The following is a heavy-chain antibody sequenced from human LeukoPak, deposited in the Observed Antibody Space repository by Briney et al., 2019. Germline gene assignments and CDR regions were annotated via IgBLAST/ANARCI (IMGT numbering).Heavy chain of an antibody. CDR1: GGSISSSSYY. CDR3: ASSSWYGYFDY. J-gene: IGHJ4*02. D-gene: IGHD6-13*01. CDR2: IYYSGST. V-gene: IGHV4-39*07. Sequence: SETLSLTCTVSGGSISSSSYYWGWIRQPPGKGLEWIGSIYYSGSTYYNPSLKSRVTISVDTSKNQFSLKLSSVTAADTAVYYCASSSWYGYFDYWGQGTLVTASS.